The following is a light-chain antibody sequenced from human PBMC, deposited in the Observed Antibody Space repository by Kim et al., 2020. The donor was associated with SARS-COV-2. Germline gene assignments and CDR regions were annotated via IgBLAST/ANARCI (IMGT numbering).Light chain of an antibody. J-gene: IGLJ2*01. V-gene: IGLV1-40*01. CDR1: SSNLGADYD. Sequence: QRVSMSCTGSSSNLGADYDVHWYQLLPGTAPRLLMSGSSNRPSGVPDRFSASKSGTSASLAISGLQAEDEADYYCQSYDNRVNDVVFGGGTQLTVL. CDR3: QSYDNRVNDVV. CDR2: GSS.